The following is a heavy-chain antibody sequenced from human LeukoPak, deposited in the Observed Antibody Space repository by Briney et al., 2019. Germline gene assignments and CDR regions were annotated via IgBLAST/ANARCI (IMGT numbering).Heavy chain of an antibody. CDR3: AKEDTIYYFDY. CDR2: ISSNGGST. Sequence: PGGSLRLSCAASGFTFSSYAMHWVRQAPGKGLEYVSAISSNGGSTYYANSVKGRFTISRDNSKNTLYLQMNSLRAEDTAVYYCAKEDTIYYFDYWGQGTLVTVSS. D-gene: IGHD3-3*01. J-gene: IGHJ4*02. CDR1: GFTFSSYA. V-gene: IGHV3-64*01.